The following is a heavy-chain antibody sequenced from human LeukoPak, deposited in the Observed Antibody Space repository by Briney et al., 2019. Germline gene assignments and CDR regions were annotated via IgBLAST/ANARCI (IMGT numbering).Heavy chain of an antibody. CDR1: GGSFSGYY. D-gene: IGHD6-6*01. CDR3: ARSRGIAARIFGY. V-gene: IGHV4-34*01. Sequence: PSETLSLTCAVYGGSFSGYYWSWIRQPPGKGLEWIGEINHSGSTNYNPSLKSRVTISVDTSKNQFSLKLSSVTAADTAVYYCARSRGIAARIFGYWGQGTLVTVSS. J-gene: IGHJ4*02. CDR2: INHSGST.